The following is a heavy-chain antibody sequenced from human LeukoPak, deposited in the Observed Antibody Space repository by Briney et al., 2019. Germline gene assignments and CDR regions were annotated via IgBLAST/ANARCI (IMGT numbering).Heavy chain of an antibody. CDR2: ISSSSSYI. CDR1: GFTFSSYS. D-gene: IGHD3-22*01. Sequence: GGSLRLSCAASGFTFSSYSMNWVRQAPGKGLEWVSSISSSSSYIYYADSVKGRFTTSRDNAKNSLYVQMNSLRAEDTAVYYCARLAVITPYYYYYGMDVWGQGTTVTVSS. J-gene: IGHJ6*02. CDR3: ARLAVITPYYYYYGMDV. V-gene: IGHV3-21*01.